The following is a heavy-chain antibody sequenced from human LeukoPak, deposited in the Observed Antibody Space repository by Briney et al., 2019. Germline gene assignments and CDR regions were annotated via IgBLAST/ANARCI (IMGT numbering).Heavy chain of an antibody. CDR2: IYYSGST. CDR1: GGSISSSSYY. D-gene: IGHD3-3*01. CDR3: ARHVPTNYDFWSGSSNWFDP. Sequence: PSETLSLTCTVSGGSISSSSYYWGWIRQPPGKGLEWIGSIYYSGSTYYNPSLKSRVTISVDTSKNQFSLKLSSVTAADTAVYYCARHVPTNYDFWSGSSNWFDPWDREPWSPSPQ. J-gene: IGHJ5*02. V-gene: IGHV4-39*01.